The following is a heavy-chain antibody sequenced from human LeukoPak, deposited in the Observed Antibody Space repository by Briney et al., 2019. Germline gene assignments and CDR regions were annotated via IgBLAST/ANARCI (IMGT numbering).Heavy chain of an antibody. Sequence: SETLSLTCNVSGGSISSSGYYWGWIRQPPGKGLEWIGYIYYSGSTNYNPSLKSRVTISVDTSKNQFSLKLSSVTAADTAVYYCAREWDQAFDYWGQGTLVTVSS. J-gene: IGHJ4*02. CDR3: AREWDQAFDY. V-gene: IGHV4-61*08. D-gene: IGHD1-26*01. CDR2: IYYSGST. CDR1: GGSISSSGYY.